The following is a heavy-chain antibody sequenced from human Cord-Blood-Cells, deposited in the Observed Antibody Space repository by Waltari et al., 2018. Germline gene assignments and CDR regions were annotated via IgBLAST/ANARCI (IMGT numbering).Heavy chain of an antibody. V-gene: IGHV4-34*01. CDR2: INHSGST. J-gene: IGHJ5*02. CDR1: GGSFRGYY. Sequence: QVQLQQWGAGLLKPSVPLSLTSAVYGGSFRGYYWRWIRQSPGQGLEWIGEINHSGSTNYNPSLKSRVTISVDTSKNQFSLKLSSVTAADTAVYYCAGDIVVVPAAIRYNWFDPWGQGTLVTVSS. CDR3: AGDIVVVPAAIRYNWFDP. D-gene: IGHD2-2*02.